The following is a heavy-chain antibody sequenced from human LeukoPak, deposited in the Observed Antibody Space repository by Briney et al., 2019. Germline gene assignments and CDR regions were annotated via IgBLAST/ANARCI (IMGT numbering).Heavy chain of an antibody. CDR1: GGSISSTSYY. J-gene: IGHJ4*02. CDR2: IYYGGTT. CDR3: ARLVVPAAMGHGLDY. Sequence: PSETLSLTCIVSGGSISSTSYYCGWIRHPPGKGLGWIGTIYYGGTTYYNPSLKSRVTISVDTSKNHFSLKLSSVTAADTAVYYCARLVVPAAMGHGLDYWGQGTMVTVSS. D-gene: IGHD2-2*01. V-gene: IGHV4-39*01.